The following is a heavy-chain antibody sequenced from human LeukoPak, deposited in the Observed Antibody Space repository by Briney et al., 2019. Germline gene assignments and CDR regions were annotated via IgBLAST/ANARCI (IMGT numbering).Heavy chain of an antibody. CDR1: GYTFTSYD. CDR3: ARGRTEGYYSAGGY. V-gene: IGHV1-8*01. D-gene: IGHD1-26*01. Sequence: ASVKVSCKASGYTFTSYDINWVRQATGQGLEWMGWINPNSGNTGYAQKFQGRVTMTRNTSISTAYMELSSLRSEDTAVYYCARGRTEGYYSAGGYWGQGTLVTVSS. CDR2: INPNSGNT. J-gene: IGHJ4*02.